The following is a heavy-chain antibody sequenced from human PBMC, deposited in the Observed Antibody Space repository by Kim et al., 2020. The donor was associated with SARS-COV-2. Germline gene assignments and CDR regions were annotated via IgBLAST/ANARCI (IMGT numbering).Heavy chain of an antibody. J-gene: IGHJ4*02. CDR2: ISYDGSNK. V-gene: IGHV3-33*05. CDR3: ARGRQLWLPREDY. D-gene: IGHD5-18*01. Sequence: GGSLRLSCAASGFTFSSYGMHWVRQAPGKGLEWVAVISYDGSNKYYADSVKGRFTISRDNSKNTLYLQMNSLRAEDTAVYYCARGRQLWLPREDYWGQGTLVTVSS. CDR1: GFTFSSYG.